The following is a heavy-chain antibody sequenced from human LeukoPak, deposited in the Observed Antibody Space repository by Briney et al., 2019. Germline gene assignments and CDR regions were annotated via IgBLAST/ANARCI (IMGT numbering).Heavy chain of an antibody. V-gene: IGHV1-58*01. D-gene: IGHD4-11*01. CDR1: GFSFATSA. CDR3: AADLPYSNYGPLDY. Sequence: SVKVSCKASGFSFATSAVQWVRQARGQRLEWIGWIVVGSGNTNYAQKFRERVTITRDTSTSTAYLELSSLRSEDTAVYFCAADLPYSNYGPLDYWGQGTLVTVSS. J-gene: IGHJ4*02. CDR2: IVVGSGNT.